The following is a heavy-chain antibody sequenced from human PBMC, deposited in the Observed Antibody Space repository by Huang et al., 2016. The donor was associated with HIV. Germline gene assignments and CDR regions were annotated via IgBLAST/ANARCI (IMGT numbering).Heavy chain of an antibody. V-gene: IGHV4-30-4*01. CDR1: GGSINRGGYY. CDR2: SEYRGST. CDR3: ARVGLQYSPDLYYFDY. J-gene: IGHJ4*02. D-gene: IGHD4-4*01. Sequence: QVQLQESGPGLVKPYQTLSLTCTVSGGSINRGGYYWQWIRQPPGKGLEWIGYSEYRGSTYYNTTLKSRVTRSVDTSKNQFSRKLSSVTAADTAVYYCARVGLQYSPDLYYFDYWGQGSLVTVSS.